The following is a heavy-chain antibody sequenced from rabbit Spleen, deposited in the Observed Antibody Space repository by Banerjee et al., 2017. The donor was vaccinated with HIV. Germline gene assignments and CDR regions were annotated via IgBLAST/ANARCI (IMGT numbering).Heavy chain of an antibody. CDR1: GFSFSDW. D-gene: IGHD1-1*01. CDR3: ARDLVAVIGWNFNL. J-gene: IGHJ4*01. V-gene: IGHV1S40*01. Sequence: QSLEESGGDLVKPGASLTLTCTASGFSFSDWMCWVRQAPGKGLEWIACINIVTGKSVYASWAKGRFIMSRTSSTTVTLQMTSLTAADTATYFCARDLVAVIGWNFNLWGQGTLVTVS. CDR2: INIVTGKS.